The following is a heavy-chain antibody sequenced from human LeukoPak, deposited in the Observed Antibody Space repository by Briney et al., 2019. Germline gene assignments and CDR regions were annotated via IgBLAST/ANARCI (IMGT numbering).Heavy chain of an antibody. J-gene: IGHJ4*02. V-gene: IGHV4-38-2*02. CDR1: GYSISSAYS. CDR3: ARDKVVAAKGVDY. Sequence: SETLSLTCNVFGYSISSAYSWGWIRQPPGKGLQWIGSLYHGGSTYYNPSLKSRVTISVDTSKNQFSLKLSSVTAADTAVYYCARDKVVAAKGVDYWGQGTLVTVSS. D-gene: IGHD2-15*01. CDR2: LYHGGST.